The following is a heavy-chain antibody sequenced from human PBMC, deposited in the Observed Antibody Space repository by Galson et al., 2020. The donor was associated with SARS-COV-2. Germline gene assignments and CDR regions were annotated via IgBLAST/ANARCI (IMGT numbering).Heavy chain of an antibody. CDR3: VCSFHDSSGYYYASPNANFDY. J-gene: IGHJ4*02. D-gene: IGHD3-22*01. Sequence: GGSLRLSCAASGFTFSDYYMSWIRQAPGKGLEWVSYISSSSSYTNYADSVKGRFTISRDNAKNSLYLQMNSLRAEDTAVYYCVCSFHDSSGYYYASPNANFDYWGQGTLVTVSS. CDR1: GFTFSDYY. V-gene: IGHV3-11*06. CDR2: ISSSSSYT.